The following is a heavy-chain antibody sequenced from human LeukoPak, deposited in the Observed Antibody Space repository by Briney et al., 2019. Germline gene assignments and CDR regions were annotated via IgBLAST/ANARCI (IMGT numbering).Heavy chain of an antibody. CDR3: AGGAVAGHLIDY. J-gene: IGHJ4*02. CDR1: GYTFTGYY. CDR2: INPNSSGT. V-gene: IGHV1-2*02. D-gene: IGHD6-19*01. Sequence: GASVKVSCKASGYTFTGYYMHWVRQAPGQGLEWMGWINPNSSGTNYAQKFQGRVTMTRDTSISTAYMELSRLRSDDTAVYYCAGGAVAGHLIDYWGQGTLVTVSS.